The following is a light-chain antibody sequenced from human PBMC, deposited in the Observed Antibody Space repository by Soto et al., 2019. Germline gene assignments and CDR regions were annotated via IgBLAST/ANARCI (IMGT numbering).Light chain of an antibody. V-gene: IGLV1-40*01. CDR3: QSYDSTLSGSWV. CDR2: VNN. CDR1: SSNIGAGYD. J-gene: IGLJ3*02. Sequence: QSVLTQPPSVSGAPGQRVTISCTGSSSNIGAGYDVHWYQHLPGTAPKLLIYVNNNRPSGVPDRFSGSKSGTSASLASTGLQAEDEADYYCQSYDSTLSGSWVFGGGTKLTVL.